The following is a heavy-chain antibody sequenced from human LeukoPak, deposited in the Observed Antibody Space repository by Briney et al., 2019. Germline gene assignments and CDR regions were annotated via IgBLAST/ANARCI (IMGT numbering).Heavy chain of an antibody. CDR3: AKQLGYCSDGSCYFPY. Sequence: GGSLRLSCAASGFTFSSSAMSWVRQALGKGLEWVSAISNNGGYTYYTDSVQGRFTISRDNSKSTLCLQMNSLRAEDTAVYYCAKQLGYCSDGSCYFPYWGQGTLVTVSS. D-gene: IGHD2-15*01. V-gene: IGHV3-23*01. CDR1: GFTFSSSA. J-gene: IGHJ4*02. CDR2: ISNNGGYT.